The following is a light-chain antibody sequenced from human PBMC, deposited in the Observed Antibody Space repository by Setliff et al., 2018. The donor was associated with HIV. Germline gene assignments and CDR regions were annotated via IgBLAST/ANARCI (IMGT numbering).Light chain of an antibody. Sequence: QSVLTQPPSVSGAPGQRVTISCTGSRSNIGAGYDVQWYQQLPGTAPKLVMFGNSNRPSGVPDRFSDSKSGTSASLAISGLQSEDEADYHCASWDDSLNGWVFGGGTKVTVL. V-gene: IGLV1-40*01. CDR2: GNS. CDR3: ASWDDSLNGWV. J-gene: IGLJ3*02. CDR1: RSNIGAGYD.